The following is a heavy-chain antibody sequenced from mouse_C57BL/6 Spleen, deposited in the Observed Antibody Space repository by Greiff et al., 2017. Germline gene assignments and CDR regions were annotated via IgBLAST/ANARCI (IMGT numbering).Heavy chain of an antibody. V-gene: IGHV14-4*01. CDR1: GFNIKDDY. Sequence: VQLQQSGAELVRPGASVKLSCTASGFNIKDDYMHWVKQRPERGLEWIGWIDPENGDTEYASKFQGKATITADTSSNTAYLQLSSLTSEDTAVYYCTTGGGSSLFDYWGQGTTLTVSS. CDR3: TTGGGSSLFDY. D-gene: IGHD1-1*01. J-gene: IGHJ2*01. CDR2: IDPENGDT.